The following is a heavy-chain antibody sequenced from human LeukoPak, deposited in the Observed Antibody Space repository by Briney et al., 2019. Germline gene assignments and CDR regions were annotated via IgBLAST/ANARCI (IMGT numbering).Heavy chain of an antibody. Sequence: ASVKVSCKASGYTFTSYDINWVRQATGQGLEWMGWMNPNSGNTGDAQKFQGRVTMTRNTSISTAYMELSSLRSEDTAVYYCARGRLRLVRGVKNWFDPWGQGTLVTVSS. V-gene: IGHV1-8*01. CDR3: ARGRLRLVRGVKNWFDP. CDR1: GYTFTSYD. CDR2: MNPNSGNT. D-gene: IGHD3-10*01. J-gene: IGHJ5*02.